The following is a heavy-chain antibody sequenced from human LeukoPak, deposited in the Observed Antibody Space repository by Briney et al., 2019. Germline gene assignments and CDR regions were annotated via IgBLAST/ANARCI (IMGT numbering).Heavy chain of an antibody. V-gene: IGHV4-59*12. Sequence: PSETLSLTCTASGGSISSYYWSWIRQPPGKGLEWIGYIYYSGSTNYNPSLKSRVTISVDTSKNQFSLKLSSVTAADTAVYYCAYYGDYPHYYYYMDVWGKGTTVTVSS. CDR1: GGSISSYY. D-gene: IGHD4-17*01. J-gene: IGHJ6*03. CDR2: IYYSGST. CDR3: AYYGDYPHYYYYMDV.